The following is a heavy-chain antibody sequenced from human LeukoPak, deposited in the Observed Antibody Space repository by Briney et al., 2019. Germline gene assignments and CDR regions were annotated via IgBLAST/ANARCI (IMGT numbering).Heavy chain of an antibody. CDR1: GFTFSSYA. CDR2: ISGSGGST. J-gene: IGHJ4*02. D-gene: IGHD6-13*01. V-gene: IGHV3-23*01. CDR3: AYSSSWYGFDY. Sequence: GGSLRLSCAASGFTFSSYAMSWVRQAPGKGLEWVSAISGSGGSTYYADSVKGRFTISRDNSKNTLYLQMNSLRAEDTAVYYGAYSSSWYGFDYWGQGTLVTVSS.